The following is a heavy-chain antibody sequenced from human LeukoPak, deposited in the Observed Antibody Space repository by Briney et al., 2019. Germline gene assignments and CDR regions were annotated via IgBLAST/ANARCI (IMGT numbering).Heavy chain of an antibody. CDR3: AKPPFSDSSGFAN. CDR2: IRGSGGNT. D-gene: IGHD3-22*01. J-gene: IGHJ4*01. CDR1: GFTFSSYV. V-gene: IGHV3-23*01. Sequence: GGSLRLSCAASGFTFSSYVMSWVRQAPGKGLEWVSAIRGSGGNTYYADSVKGRFTISRDNSKNTLFLQMNSLRAEDTAVYYCAKPPFSDSSGFANWGHGTLVTVSS.